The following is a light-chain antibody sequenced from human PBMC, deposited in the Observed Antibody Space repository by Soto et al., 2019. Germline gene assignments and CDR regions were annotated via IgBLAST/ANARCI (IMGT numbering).Light chain of an antibody. CDR2: EVN. J-gene: IGLJ1*01. Sequence: LTQPPSASGSPGQSVAISCTGTSSDVGGYSYVSWYQQHPGKAPKLLIYEVNKRPSGVPDRFSGSKSGNTASLTVSGLQAEDEADYYCSSYAGSRNVFGTGSKVTVL. CDR1: SSDVGGYSY. V-gene: IGLV2-8*01. CDR3: SSYAGSRNV.